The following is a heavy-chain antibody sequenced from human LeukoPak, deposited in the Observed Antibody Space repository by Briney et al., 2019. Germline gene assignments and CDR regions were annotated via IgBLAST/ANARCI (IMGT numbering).Heavy chain of an antibody. CDR2: ISYDGSQQ. J-gene: IGHJ4*02. V-gene: IGHV3-30*04. CDR1: GFNISSYATCSSYA. D-gene: IGHD2-15*01. CDR3: ARDGCSGSRCYDRWLVPIISYYFDF. Sequence: GGSLRLSCAASGFNISSYATCSSYAIHWVRQAPVTGLDWVAGISYDGSQQYYTDSVRGRFTISRDNSKDTVFLHMNSLRGDDTAVYYCARDGCSGSRCYDRWLVPIISYYFDFWGQGALVTVSS.